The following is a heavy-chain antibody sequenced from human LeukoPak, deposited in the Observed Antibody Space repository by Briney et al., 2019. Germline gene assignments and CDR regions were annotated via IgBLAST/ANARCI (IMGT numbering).Heavy chain of an antibody. CDR1: GVTFSSYG. CDR3: ARAGYCSGGSCYGSDY. Sequence: GGSLRLSCAASGVTFSSYGMHCVRQAPGKGLEWVAAIWYDGSIQYYADSVKGRFTISRDNSKNTLYLQMDSLRAEDTAVYYCARAGYCSGGSCYGSDYWGQGTLVSVSS. CDR2: IWYDGSIQ. D-gene: IGHD2-15*01. J-gene: IGHJ4*02. V-gene: IGHV3-33*01.